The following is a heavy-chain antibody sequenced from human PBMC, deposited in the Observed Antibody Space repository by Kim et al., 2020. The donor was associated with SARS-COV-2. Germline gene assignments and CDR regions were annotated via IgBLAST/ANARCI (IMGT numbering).Heavy chain of an antibody. Sequence: GGSLRLSYAASGLTFRNYGMHWVRQAPGKGLEWVADISYDGTIQYYGDSVEGRFTISRDNSKNTLYLQMNSLRLEDTAVYYCAKGPIAVVSGGKMWLDPWGQGTLVTVSS. V-gene: IGHV3-30*18. CDR3: AKGPIAVVSGGKMWLDP. CDR2: ISYDGTIQ. J-gene: IGHJ5*02. CDR1: GLTFRNYG. D-gene: IGHD2-2*01.